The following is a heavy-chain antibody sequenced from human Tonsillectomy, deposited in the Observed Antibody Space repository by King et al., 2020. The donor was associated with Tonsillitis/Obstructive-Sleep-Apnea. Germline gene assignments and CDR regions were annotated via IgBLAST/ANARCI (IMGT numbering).Heavy chain of an antibody. Sequence: VQLVESGGGVVQPGRSLRLSCAASGFTVSSYAMHWVRQAPGKGLEWGAVISYDGTKKYYADSVKGRFTISRDNSKNTLYLQMNSLRAGDTAVYYCARGPDYGDFLLCGMDVWGRGTTVTVSS. CDR1: GFTVSSYA. CDR3: ARGPDYGDFLLCGMDV. CDR2: ISYDGTKK. J-gene: IGHJ6*02. D-gene: IGHD4-17*01. V-gene: IGHV3-30*04.